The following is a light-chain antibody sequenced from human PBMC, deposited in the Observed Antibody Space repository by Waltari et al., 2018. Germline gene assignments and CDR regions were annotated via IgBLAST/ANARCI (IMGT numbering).Light chain of an antibody. J-gene: IGKJ5*01. V-gene: IGKV3-15*01. CDR3: QQYDNWPLT. Sequence: ETVMTQSPATLSVYPGERATLSCRASQRIKNNLAWYQQKGGQAPRLLLFDASTRGTGISARFSGSGYGTEFTLTISSLQSEDFAVYYCQQYDNWPLTFGQGTRLDIK. CDR2: DAS. CDR1: QRIKNN.